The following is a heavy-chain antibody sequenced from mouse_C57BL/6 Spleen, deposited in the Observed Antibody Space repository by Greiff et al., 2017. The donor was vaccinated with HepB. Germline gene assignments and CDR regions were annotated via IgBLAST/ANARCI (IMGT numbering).Heavy chain of an antibody. J-gene: IGHJ3*01. CDR1: GFSFNTYA. CDR2: IRSKSNNYAT. CDR3: VRPYYGSSWAY. Sequence: EVKLVESGGGLVQPKGSLKLSCAASGFSFNTYAMNWVRQAPGKGLEWVARIRSKSNNYATYYADSVKDRFTISRDDSESMLYLQMNNLKTEDTAMYYCVRPYYGSSWAYWGQGTLVTVSA. V-gene: IGHV10-1*01. D-gene: IGHD1-1*01.